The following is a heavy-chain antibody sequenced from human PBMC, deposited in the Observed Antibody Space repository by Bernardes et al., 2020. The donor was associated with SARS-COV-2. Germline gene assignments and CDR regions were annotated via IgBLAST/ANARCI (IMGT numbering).Heavy chain of an antibody. D-gene: IGHD3-10*01. Sequence: SENLCLTCAVSGGSISSGNYYWSWIRQPPGKGLEWIGYISYSESTSYNPSLKSRVTISVDASKNQFSLKLTSVTAADTAVYYCVRSAGWFGDFDYWGQGTLVTVSS. J-gene: IGHJ4*02. CDR2: ISYSEST. CDR3: VRSAGWFGDFDY. CDR1: GGSISSGNYY. V-gene: IGHV4-61*01.